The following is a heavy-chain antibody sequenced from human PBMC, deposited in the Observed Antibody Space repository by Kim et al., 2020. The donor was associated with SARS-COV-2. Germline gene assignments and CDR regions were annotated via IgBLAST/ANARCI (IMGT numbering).Heavy chain of an antibody. J-gene: IGHJ5*02. CDR1: GYTFTSYA. CDR3: AREIYSNYGDNWFDP. V-gene: IGHV7-4-1*02. CDR2: INTNTGNP. D-gene: IGHD4-4*01. Sequence: ASVKVSCKASGYTFTSYAMNWVRQAPGQGLEWMGWINTNTGNPTYAQGFTGRFVFSLDTSVSTAYLQISSLKAEDTAVYYSAREIYSNYGDNWFDPWGQGTLVTVSS.